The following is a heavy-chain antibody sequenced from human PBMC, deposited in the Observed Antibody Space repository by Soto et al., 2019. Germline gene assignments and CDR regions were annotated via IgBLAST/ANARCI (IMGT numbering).Heavy chain of an antibody. CDR1: GGSISSYY. CDR3: ARVTVLYYYGSGGQYGGMDV. J-gene: IGHJ6*02. V-gene: IGHV4-59*01. CDR2: IYYSGST. Sequence: KASETLSLTCTVSGGSISSYYWSWIRQPPGKGLEWIGYIYYSGSTNYNPSLKSRVTISVDTSKNQFSLKLSSVTAADTAVYYCARVTVLYYYGSGGQYGGMDVWGQGTTVTSP. D-gene: IGHD3-10*01.